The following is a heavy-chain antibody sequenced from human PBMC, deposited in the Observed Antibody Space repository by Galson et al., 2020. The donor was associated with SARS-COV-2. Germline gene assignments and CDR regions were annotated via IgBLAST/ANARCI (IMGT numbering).Heavy chain of an antibody. Sequence: ETSETLSLTCSVSGGSISSYFWSWIRQPAGKGLEWIGRLSTTGRTTYSPSLKSRLSLSFDKSKNHLSLRLNSVTAADTAVYYCARDEGYGDYGYRTWGQGTLVTVSS. J-gene: IGHJ4*02. CDR2: LSTTGRT. V-gene: IGHV4-4*07. CDR1: GGSISSYF. CDR3: ARDEGYGDYGYRT. D-gene: IGHD4-17*01.